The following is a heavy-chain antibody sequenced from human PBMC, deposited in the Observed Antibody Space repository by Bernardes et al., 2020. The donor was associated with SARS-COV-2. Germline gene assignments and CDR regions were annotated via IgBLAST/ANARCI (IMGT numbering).Heavy chain of an antibody. D-gene: IGHD5-18*01. J-gene: IGHJ5*01. CDR2: ITPSIVSP. V-gene: IGHV1-2*06. CDR1: GTPFLANY. Sequence: KASCRAFGTPFLANYIPWVRQAPGQGLEWLGRITPSIVSPTYPQKFQGRVTMTRDTSISMAYMDLIGLRSDDTAVYYCARVGLDTATLNLDSHYTWLDSWGQGTLVTVSS. CDR3: ARVGLDTATLNLDSHYTWLDS.